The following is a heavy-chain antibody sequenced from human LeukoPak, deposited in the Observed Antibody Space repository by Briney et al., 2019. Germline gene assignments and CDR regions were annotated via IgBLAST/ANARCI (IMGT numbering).Heavy chain of an antibody. J-gene: IGHJ4*02. CDR1: GGTFSSYA. CDR2: IIPIFGTA. CDR3: ARGGIAAADLDY. D-gene: IGHD6-13*01. V-gene: IGHV1-69*05. Sequence: SVKVSCKASGGTFSSYAISWVRQAPGQGLEWMGGIIPIFGTANYAQKFQGRVTITTDESTSTAYMELSSLRSEDTAVYYCARGGIAAADLDYWGQGTLVTVSS.